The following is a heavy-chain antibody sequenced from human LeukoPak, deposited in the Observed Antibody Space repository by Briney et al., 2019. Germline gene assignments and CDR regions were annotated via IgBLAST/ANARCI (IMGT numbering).Heavy chain of an antibody. CDR2: IIPIFGTA. Sequence: SVKVSCKASGGTFSSYAISWVRQAPGQGLEWMGGIIPIFGTANYAQKFQGRVTITADESTSTAHMELSSLRSEDTAVYYCASRSSGYYTDGAFDIWGQGTMVTVSS. D-gene: IGHD3-22*01. J-gene: IGHJ3*02. CDR3: ASRSSGYYTDGAFDI. CDR1: GGTFSSYA. V-gene: IGHV1-69*13.